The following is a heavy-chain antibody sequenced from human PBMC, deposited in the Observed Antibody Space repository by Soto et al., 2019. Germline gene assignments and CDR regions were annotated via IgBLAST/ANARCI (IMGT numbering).Heavy chain of an antibody. CDR1: GFAFTNAW. D-gene: IGHD4-17*01. V-gene: IGHV3-15*01. J-gene: IGHJ4*02. CDR2: IRSQIDGGTT. Sequence: EVELVESGGVLVKPGGSLRLSCAASGFAFTNAWRTWVRQAAGKALEWVGRIRSQIDGGTTDYAAPVKGRFTISIDDSKNTLYLQMNSLKTEDTAVYYCTTVAYGEYVSDYWGQGTLVTVSS. CDR3: TTVAYGEYVSDY.